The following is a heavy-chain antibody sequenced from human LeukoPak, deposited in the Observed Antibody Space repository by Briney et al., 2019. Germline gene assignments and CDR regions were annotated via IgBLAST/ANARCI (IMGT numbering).Heavy chain of an antibody. D-gene: IGHD3-22*01. CDR2: INPSGGST. Sequence: GASVKVSCKASGYTLTSYYMHWVRQAPGQGLEWMGIINPSGGSTSYAQKFQGRVTMTRDTSTSTVYMELSSLRSEDTAVYYCAIGHYYDSSGYYRDDAFDIWGQGTMVTVSS. V-gene: IGHV1-46*01. J-gene: IGHJ3*02. CDR3: AIGHYYDSSGYYRDDAFDI. CDR1: GYTLTSYY.